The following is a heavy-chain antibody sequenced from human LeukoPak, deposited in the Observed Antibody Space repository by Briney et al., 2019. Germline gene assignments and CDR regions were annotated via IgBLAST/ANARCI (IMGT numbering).Heavy chain of an antibody. J-gene: IGHJ4*02. CDR1: GFTFSSYA. D-gene: IGHD3-3*01. Sequence: PGRSLRLSCAASGFTFSSYAMHWVRQAPGKGLEWVAVISYDGSNKYYADSVKGRFTISRDNPKNTLYLQMNSLRAEDTAVYYCARDPRLYYDFWSGPTAYFDYWGQGTLVTVSS. V-gene: IGHV3-30*01. CDR3: ARDPRLYYDFWSGPTAYFDY. CDR2: ISYDGSNK.